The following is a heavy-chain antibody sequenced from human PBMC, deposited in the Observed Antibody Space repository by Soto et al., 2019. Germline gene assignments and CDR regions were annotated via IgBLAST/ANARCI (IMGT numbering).Heavy chain of an antibody. CDR2: ITSSSGYI. J-gene: IGHJ4*02. CDR1: GFTFNTYS. V-gene: IGHV3-21*01. Sequence: GGSLRLSCAASGFTFNTYSMNWVRQAPGKGLEWVSSITSSSGYIFYADSVMGRFTISRDNSKNTLYLQMNSLRAEDTAVYYCAREMLCDSDNCYIDYWAQGTLVTVSS. CDR3: AREMLCDSDNCYIDY. D-gene: IGHD2-2*02.